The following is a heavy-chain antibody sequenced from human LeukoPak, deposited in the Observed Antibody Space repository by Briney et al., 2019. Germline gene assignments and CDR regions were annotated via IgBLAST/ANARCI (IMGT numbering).Heavy chain of an antibody. V-gene: IGHV3-74*01. D-gene: IGHD6-25*01. J-gene: IGHJ6*02. CDR2: INGDGGST. Sequence: PGGSLRLSCAVSGFSFTNYWMHWVRQPPGKGLVWVSRINGDGGSTNYADSVKGRFTISRDNAKNTLYLQVNSLRVEDTAIYYCARDRWVAADFHYYYAMDVWGQGTTVTVSS. CDR1: GFSFTNYW. CDR3: ARDRWVAADFHYYYAMDV.